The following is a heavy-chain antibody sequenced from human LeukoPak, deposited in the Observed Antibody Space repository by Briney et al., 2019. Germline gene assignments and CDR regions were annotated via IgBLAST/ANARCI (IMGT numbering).Heavy chain of an antibody. D-gene: IGHD2-15*01. V-gene: IGHV7-4-1*02. J-gene: IGHJ4*02. CDR3: ARGGCSGGGCYPNY. CDR2: INTNTGNP. Sequence: ASVKVSSKASGYTFTSYAMNWVRQAPGQGLEWMGWINTNTGNPTYAQGFTGRFVFSLDTSVSTAYLQISSLRTEDTAVYYCARGGCSGGGCYPNYWGQGTLVTVSS. CDR1: GYTFTSYA.